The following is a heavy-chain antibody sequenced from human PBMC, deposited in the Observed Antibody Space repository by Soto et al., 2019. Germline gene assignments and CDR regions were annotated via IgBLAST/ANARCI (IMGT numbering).Heavy chain of an antibody. D-gene: IGHD3-10*01. Sequence: PSETLSLTCTVSGGSVSTGMKYWGWVRQPPGKALAFIGYMYKTGETLLNSSLKSRVTLSMETSKNQFSLTLSSVTAADTAVYFCMKAHESGDFLGMSVWGPGTTVTVSS. CDR1: GGSVSTGMKY. CDR3: MKAHESGDFLGMSV. V-gene: IGHV4-61*01. J-gene: IGHJ6*02. CDR2: MYKTGET.